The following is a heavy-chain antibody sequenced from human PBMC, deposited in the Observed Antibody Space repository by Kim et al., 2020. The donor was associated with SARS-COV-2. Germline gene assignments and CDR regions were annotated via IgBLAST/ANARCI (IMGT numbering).Heavy chain of an antibody. J-gene: IGHJ6*02. CDR3: ARGLQINYGMDV. V-gene: IGHV1-69*04. D-gene: IGHD3-16*01. CDR2: IIPILGIA. Sequence: SVKVSCKASGGTFSSYAISWVRQAPGQGLEWMGRIIPILGIANYAQKFQGRVTITADKSTSTAYMELSSLRSEDTAVYYCARGLQINYGMDVWGQGTTVTVSS. CDR1: GGTFSSYA.